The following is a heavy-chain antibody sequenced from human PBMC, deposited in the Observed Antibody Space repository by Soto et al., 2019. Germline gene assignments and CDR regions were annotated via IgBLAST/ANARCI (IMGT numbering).Heavy chain of an antibody. V-gene: IGHV1-18*01. CDR3: ARVLITSGPLEYSFDF. J-gene: IGHJ4*02. Sequence: ASVKVSCKASGYTFTSYGISWVRQAPGQGLEWMGWISAYNGNTNYAQKLQGRVTMTTDTSTSTAYMELRSLRSDDTAVYFCARVLITSGPLEYSFDFWGPGSLVTVSS. D-gene: IGHD3-16*01. CDR2: ISAYNGNT. CDR1: GYTFTSYG.